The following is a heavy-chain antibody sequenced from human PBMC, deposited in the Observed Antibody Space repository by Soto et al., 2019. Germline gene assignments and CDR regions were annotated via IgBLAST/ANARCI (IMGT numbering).Heavy chain of an antibody. CDR2: IHGGGGAT. Sequence: EVQLLESGGGLVQPGGSLRLSCAASGFTFSAYAMGWVRQAPGKGLEWVSTIHGGGGATHYADSVKGRFTISRDDSKNTLYAQMNRLRAEDKAVYYYAKFEGNHLESWYIDFWGRGTLVTVSS. V-gene: IGHV3-23*01. CDR1: GFTFSAYA. CDR3: AKFEGNHLESWYIDF. D-gene: IGHD1-1*01. J-gene: IGHJ2*01.